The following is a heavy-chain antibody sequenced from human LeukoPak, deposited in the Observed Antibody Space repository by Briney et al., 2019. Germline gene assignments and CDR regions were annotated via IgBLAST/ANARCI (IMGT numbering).Heavy chain of an antibody. Sequence: PSETLSLTCTVSGGSISSYHWSWIRQPPGKGLEWIGYIYYSGSTNSNPFLESRVTISVDTSKNQFSLKLSSVSAADTAVYYCARGRSTAKFDYWGQGTLVTVYS. V-gene: IGHV4-59*01. J-gene: IGHJ4*02. CDR2: IYYSGST. D-gene: IGHD2-2*01. CDR3: ARGRSTAKFDY. CDR1: GGSISSYH.